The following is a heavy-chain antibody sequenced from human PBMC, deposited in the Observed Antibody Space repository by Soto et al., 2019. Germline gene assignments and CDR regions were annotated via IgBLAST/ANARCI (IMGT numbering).Heavy chain of an antibody. V-gene: IGHV4-39*01. D-gene: IGHD2-21*01. CDR2: IIYSGRT. Sequence: SETLSLTCILSGGAVRSCSHNWVWILQPPGKGLEWIRRIIYSGRTYYNPSLKCRVIMSVDASKYHFSLNLMSVTVADTAVYYCARHVGNYGDWAFEFWGQG. CDR1: GGAVRSCSHN. J-gene: IGHJ4*02. CDR3: ARHVGNYGDWAFEF.